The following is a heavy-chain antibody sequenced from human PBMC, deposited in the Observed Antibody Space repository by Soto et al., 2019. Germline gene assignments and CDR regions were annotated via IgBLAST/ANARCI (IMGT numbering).Heavy chain of an antibody. V-gene: IGHV4-59*01. CDR3: ARGEGDGYNYHNWGDP. Sequence: PSETLSLTCSALGGSLSSYYWSWIRQPPGKGLEWIGYVYCRGRTNYSPSLKSRVTISVDTSKNRFSLKLDSVTPANTAVYYCARGEGDGYNYHNWGDPWGRGTLVTVAS. J-gene: IGHJ5*02. CDR2: VYCRGRT. D-gene: IGHD5-12*01. CDR1: GGSLSSYY.